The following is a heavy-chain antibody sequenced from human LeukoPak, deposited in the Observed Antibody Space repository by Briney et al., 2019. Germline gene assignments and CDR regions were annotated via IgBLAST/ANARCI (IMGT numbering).Heavy chain of an antibody. Sequence: RASETLSLTCTVSGGSISSSRYYWGWVRQPPGKGLEWIGSIYYSGSTYYNPSLKSRVTISVDTSKNQFSLKLSSVTAADTAVYYCARLTELRNGAIFDYWGQGTLVTVSS. CDR1: GGSISSSRYY. J-gene: IGHJ4*02. V-gene: IGHV4-39*01. CDR2: IYYSGST. CDR3: ARLTELRNGAIFDY. D-gene: IGHD2-8*01.